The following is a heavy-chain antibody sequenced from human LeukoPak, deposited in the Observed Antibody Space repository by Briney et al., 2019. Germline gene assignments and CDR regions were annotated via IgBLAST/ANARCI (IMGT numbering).Heavy chain of an antibody. CDR2: LSGSGGST. J-gene: IGHJ1*01. CDR1: GFTFSSYA. Sequence: PGGSLRLSCAASGFTFSSYAMSWVRQAPGKGLEWVSALSGSGGSTYYADSVKGRFTISRDNSKNTLYLQMNSLRAEDTAVYYCAKSAYDYVWGSYRHSEYFQHWGQGTLVTVSS. D-gene: IGHD3-16*02. V-gene: IGHV3-23*01. CDR3: AKSAYDYVWGSYRHSEYFQH.